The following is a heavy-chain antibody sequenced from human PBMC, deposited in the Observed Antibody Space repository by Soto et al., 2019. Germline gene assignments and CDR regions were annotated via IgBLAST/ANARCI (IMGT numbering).Heavy chain of an antibody. J-gene: IGHJ4*02. Sequence: GGSLRLSCAASGFTFSSYAMHWVRQAPGKGLEWVAVMSYDGSNKYYADSVKGRFTISRDNAKNSLYLQMNSLRDDDTAVYYCARGSSNWAYYFDFWGQGTLVTVSS. CDR1: GFTFSSYA. CDR3: ARGSSNWAYYFDF. V-gene: IGHV3-30-3*01. D-gene: IGHD6-13*01. CDR2: MSYDGSNK.